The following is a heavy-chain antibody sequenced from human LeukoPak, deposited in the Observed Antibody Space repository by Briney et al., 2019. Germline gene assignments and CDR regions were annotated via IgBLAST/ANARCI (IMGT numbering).Heavy chain of an antibody. D-gene: IGHD1-26*01. Sequence: WETLSLTCTVSGGSIGSSSYYWGWIRQPPGKGLEWIGSIYYSGSTYYNPSLKSRVTISVDTSKNQFSLKLSSVTAADTAVYFCARRPPVAWESGFDPWGQGTLVTVSS. CDR2: IYYSGST. J-gene: IGHJ5*02. CDR3: ARRPPVAWESGFDP. CDR1: GGSIGSSSYY. V-gene: IGHV4-39*01.